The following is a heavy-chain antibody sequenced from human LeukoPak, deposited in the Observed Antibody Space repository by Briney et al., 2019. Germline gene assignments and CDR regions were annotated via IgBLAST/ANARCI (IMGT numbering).Heavy chain of an antibody. CDR2: ISYNGGKK. Sequence: GGSLRLSCAACGFSFSSYAIHWARQAPGKGLEWVALISYNGGKKDYADSVKGRFTIDRDNSKNTVYLQMNSLRPDDTAIYFCARQESRNYYYEGLDYWGQGNLVTVSS. CDR1: GFSFSSYA. D-gene: IGHD3-22*01. J-gene: IGHJ4*02. CDR3: ARQESRNYYYEGLDY. V-gene: IGHV3-30*04.